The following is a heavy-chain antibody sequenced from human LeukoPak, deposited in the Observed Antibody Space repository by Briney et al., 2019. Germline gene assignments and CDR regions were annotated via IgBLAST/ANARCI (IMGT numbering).Heavy chain of an antibody. D-gene: IGHD1-26*01. J-gene: IGHJ3*02. CDR3: ARGGNYLLDAFDI. CDR2: IYSGGST. V-gene: IGHV3-53*01. Sequence: PGGSLRLSCSASGFTFSSYAMSWVRQAPGKGLEWVSVIYSGGSTYYADSVKGRFTISRDNSKNTLYLQMNSLRAEDTAVYYCARGGNYLLDAFDIWGQGTMVTVSS. CDR1: GFTFSSYA.